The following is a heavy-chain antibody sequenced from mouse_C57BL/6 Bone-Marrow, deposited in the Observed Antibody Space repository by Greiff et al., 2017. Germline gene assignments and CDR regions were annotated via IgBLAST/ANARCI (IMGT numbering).Heavy chain of an antibody. J-gene: IGHJ4*01. D-gene: IGHD4-1*02. V-gene: IGHV1-26*01. CDR3: ARSSTDYYAMDD. CDR1: GYPFADYY. CDR2: FIPNNGGT. Sequence: EVQLQQSGPELVKPGASVKISCKASGYPFADYYLNWVKQSHGKSLDWFGDFIPNNGGTSYNQKFKGKATLTVDKSSSTAYMELRSLTSEDSAVYYCARSSTDYYAMDDWGKGTSVTVAS.